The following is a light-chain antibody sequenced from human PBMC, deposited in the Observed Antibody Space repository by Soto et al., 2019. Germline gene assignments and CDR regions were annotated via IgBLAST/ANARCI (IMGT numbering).Light chain of an antibody. CDR3: QRYDNLGT. CDR2: DAS. Sequence: DIQMTQSPSSLSASVGDRVTITCQASQDISNHLNWYQQKPMKAPNLLIYDASSLETGVPSRFSGSGSGTDFTFTITSLQPEDIATYYCQRYDNLGTFGQGTKVEIK. CDR1: QDISNH. V-gene: IGKV1-33*01. J-gene: IGKJ1*01.